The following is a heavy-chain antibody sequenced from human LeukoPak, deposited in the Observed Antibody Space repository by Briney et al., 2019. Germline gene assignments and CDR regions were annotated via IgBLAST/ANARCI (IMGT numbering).Heavy chain of an antibody. Sequence: SETLSLTCTASGGSISSYYWSWIRQPPGKGLEWIGYIYYSGSTNYNPSLKSRATISVDTSKNQFSLKLSSVTAADTAVYYCARDTLYCSGGSCYSAFDIWGQGTMVTVSS. CDR1: GGSISSYY. D-gene: IGHD2-15*01. V-gene: IGHV4-59*01. CDR2: IYYSGST. J-gene: IGHJ3*02. CDR3: ARDTLYCSGGSCYSAFDI.